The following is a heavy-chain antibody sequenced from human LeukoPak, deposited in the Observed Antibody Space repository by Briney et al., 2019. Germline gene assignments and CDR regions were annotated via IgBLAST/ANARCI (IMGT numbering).Heavy chain of an antibody. J-gene: IGHJ4*02. V-gene: IGHV3-23*01. CDR1: GFTFSSYA. D-gene: IGHD2-2*01. CDR2: ISDTGGTT. CDR3: ARKYCTSTKCYHVDY. Sequence: GGSLRLSCAAFGFTFSSYAMNWVRQAPGKGLEWVSSISDTGGTTYYADSVKGRFTISRDNSKNTLYLQMNCLRAEETAVYYCARKYCTSTKCYHVDYWGQGTLVTVSS.